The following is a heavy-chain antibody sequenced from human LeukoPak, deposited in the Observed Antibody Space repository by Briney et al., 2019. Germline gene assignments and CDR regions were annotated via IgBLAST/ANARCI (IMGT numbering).Heavy chain of an antibody. Sequence: ASVRVSCKASGYTFTSYYMHWVRQAPGQGLEWMGIINPSGGSTSYAQKFQGRVTMTRDMSTSTVYMELSSLRSEDTAVYYCARGNAGIAVVSDAFDIWGQGTMVTVSS. CDR3: ARGNAGIAVVSDAFDI. D-gene: IGHD6-19*01. CDR1: GYTFTSYY. J-gene: IGHJ3*02. CDR2: INPSGGST. V-gene: IGHV1-46*01.